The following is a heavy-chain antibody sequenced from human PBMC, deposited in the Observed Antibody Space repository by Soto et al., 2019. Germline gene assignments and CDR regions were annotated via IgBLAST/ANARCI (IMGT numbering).Heavy chain of an antibody. CDR1: GFTFRDYA. Sequence: PGGSLRLSCTASGFTFRDYAVSWVRQAPGKGLEWVGFIRSEAYGGAAEYAASVKDRFTISRDDSKSIAYLQMNSLKTEDTAVYYCTRRYCTNGICFSANGMDVWGHGTTVTVSS. V-gene: IGHV3-49*04. D-gene: IGHD2-8*01. CDR2: IRSEAYGGAA. J-gene: IGHJ6*02. CDR3: TRRYCTNGICFSANGMDV.